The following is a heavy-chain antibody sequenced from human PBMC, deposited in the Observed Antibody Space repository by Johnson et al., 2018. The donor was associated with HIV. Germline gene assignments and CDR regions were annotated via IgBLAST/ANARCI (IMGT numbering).Heavy chain of an antibody. CDR2: ISYDGSNK. D-gene: IGHD3-10*01. J-gene: IGHJ3*02. Sequence: QMQLVESGGGSVQPGRSLRLSCAASGFTFSSYAMHWVRQAPCKGLEWVAVISYDGSNKYYADSVKGRFTISRDNSKNTLFLQMNSLAAEDTAGYYCARDQYTSAGNPFEIWGQGTRVTVS. V-gene: IGHV3-30-3*01. CDR1: GFTFSSYA. CDR3: ARDQYTSAGNPFEI.